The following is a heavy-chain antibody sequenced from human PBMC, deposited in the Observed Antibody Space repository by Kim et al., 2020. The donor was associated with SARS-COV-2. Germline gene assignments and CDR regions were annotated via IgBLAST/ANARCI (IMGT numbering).Heavy chain of an antibody. CDR2: IYYSGST. D-gene: IGHD5-12*01. J-gene: IGHJ3*02. CDR3: ARHRPIDGYNFLAYTLERGLGAFDI. CDR1: GGSISSSSYY. V-gene: IGHV4-39*01. Sequence: SETLSLTCTVSGGSISSSSYYWGWIRQPPGKGLEWIGSIYYSGSTYYNPSLKSRVTISVDTSKNQFSLKLSSVTAADTAVYYCARHRPIDGYNFLAYTLERGLGAFDIWGQGTMVTVSS.